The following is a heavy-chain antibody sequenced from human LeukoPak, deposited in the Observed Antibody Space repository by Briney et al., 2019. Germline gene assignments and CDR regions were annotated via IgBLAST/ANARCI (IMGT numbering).Heavy chain of an antibody. CDR1: GGSLSGSY. J-gene: IGHJ4*02. V-gene: IGHV4-34*01. CDR2: INQSGNS. Sequence: SETLSLACDVNGGSLSGSYWSWIRQSPEKGLEWIGEINQSGNSNYNPSLKSRVTILVDTSKNQFSLKLSSVTAADTAVYYCARQKPSTFRQYGRGRPLDSWGQGTLVTVSS. D-gene: IGHD4-11*01. CDR3: ARQKPSTFRQYGRGRPLDS.